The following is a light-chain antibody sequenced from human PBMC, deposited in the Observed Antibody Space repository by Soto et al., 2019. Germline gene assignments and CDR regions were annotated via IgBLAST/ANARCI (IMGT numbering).Light chain of an antibody. J-gene: IGKJ2*01. CDR1: QNVNRD. CDR2: GAS. CDR3: HQYNKWPPRYT. Sequence: EIEMTQSPATLSVSPGERATLSCRASQNVNRDLAWYQQTPGQAPRLLIYGASTRATGIPARFSGGGSGTEFTLTISSLQSEDFAVYYCHQYNKWPPRYTFGQGTKLEIK. V-gene: IGKV3-15*01.